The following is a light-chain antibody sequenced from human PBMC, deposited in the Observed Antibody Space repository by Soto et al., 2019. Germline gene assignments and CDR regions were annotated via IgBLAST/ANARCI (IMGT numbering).Light chain of an antibody. CDR3: QQYNDWPPKPYT. CDR2: GAS. J-gene: IGKJ2*01. CDR1: QSVSSN. V-gene: IGKV3-15*01. Sequence: EIVMTQSPATLSVSPGERVTLSCRASQSVSSNLAWYQHKPGQAPRLLIYGASTRATGIPIRFSGSGSGTEFTLTISSLQSEDIAVYYCQQYNDWPPKPYTFGRGTTLEIK.